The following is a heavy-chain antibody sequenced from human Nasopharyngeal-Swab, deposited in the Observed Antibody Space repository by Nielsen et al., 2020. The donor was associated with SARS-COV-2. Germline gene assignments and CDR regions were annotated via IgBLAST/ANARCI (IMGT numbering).Heavy chain of an antibody. J-gene: IGHJ3*01. D-gene: IGHD6-13*01. Sequence: SETLSLTCTVSGGSISSGGYYWSWIRQHPGKGLEWIGYIYYNGSTYYNPSLKSRVTISVDTSKNQFSLKLSSVTAADTAVYYCARDLRSSSWDAFSLWGQGTMVTVSS. V-gene: IGHV4-31*03. CDR3: ARDLRSSSWDAFSL. CDR1: GGSISSGGYY. CDR2: IYYNGST.